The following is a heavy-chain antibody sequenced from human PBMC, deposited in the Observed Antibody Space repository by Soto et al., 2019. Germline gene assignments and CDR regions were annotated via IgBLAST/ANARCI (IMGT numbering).Heavy chain of an antibody. V-gene: IGHV3-74*01. CDR3: AYGAAAAGMDY. CDR2: INSDGSST. CDR1: GFTFSSYW. D-gene: IGHD6-13*01. Sequence: GGSLRLSCAASGFTFSSYWMHWVRQAPGKGLVWVSRINSDGSSTSYADSVKGRFTISRDNAKNTLYLQMNSLRAEDTAVYYCAYGAAAAGMDYWGQGTLVTVSS. J-gene: IGHJ4*02.